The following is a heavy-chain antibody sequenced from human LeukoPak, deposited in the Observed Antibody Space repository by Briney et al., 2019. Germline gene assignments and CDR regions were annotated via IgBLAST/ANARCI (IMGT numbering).Heavy chain of an antibody. CDR3: AKEDRQLWFGYFDY. Sequence: GGALRLSCGASGFTFCSYAMSLVRQGPGKGLEGVSAISGSGGSTYYADSVKGRFTISRDNSKNTLYLQMNSLRAEDTAVYYCAKEDRQLWFGYFDYWGQGTLVTVSS. V-gene: IGHV3-23*01. CDR1: GFTFCSYA. D-gene: IGHD5-18*01. J-gene: IGHJ4*02. CDR2: ISGSGGST.